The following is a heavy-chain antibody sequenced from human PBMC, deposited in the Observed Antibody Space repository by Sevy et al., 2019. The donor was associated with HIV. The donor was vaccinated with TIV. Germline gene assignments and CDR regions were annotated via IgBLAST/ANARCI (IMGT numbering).Heavy chain of an antibody. CDR3: ARGKQLVPGAFDI. Sequence: GGSLRLSCAASGFTFSSYGMHWVRQAPGKGLEWVVVIWYDGSNKYYADSVKGRFTISRDNSKNTLYLQMNSLRAEDTAVYYCARGKQLVPGAFDIWGQGTMVTVSS. CDR2: IWYDGSNK. J-gene: IGHJ3*02. D-gene: IGHD6-6*01. CDR1: GFTFSSYG. V-gene: IGHV3-33*01.